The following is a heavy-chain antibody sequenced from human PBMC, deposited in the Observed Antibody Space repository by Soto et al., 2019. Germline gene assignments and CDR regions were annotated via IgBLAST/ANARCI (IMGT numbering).Heavy chain of an antibody. Sequence: QVQLVESGGGVVQPGRSLRLSCVASGFIFSSYVMHWVRQAPGKGLEWVAVISYDGSNKYYADSVKGRFTISRDNSKNPLYLQMNSLRAEDTAVYYCARDPRGYCSSTSCSQNWFDPWGQGTLVTVSS. CDR1: GFIFSSYV. V-gene: IGHV3-30-3*01. CDR2: ISYDGSNK. CDR3: ARDPRGYCSSTSCSQNWFDP. J-gene: IGHJ5*02. D-gene: IGHD2-2*01.